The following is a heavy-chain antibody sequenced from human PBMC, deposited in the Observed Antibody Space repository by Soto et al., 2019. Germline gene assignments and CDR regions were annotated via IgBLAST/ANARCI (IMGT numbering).Heavy chain of an antibody. J-gene: IGHJ3*01. Sequence: EVQLVETGGGLIQPGGSLRLSCAASGFTVSSNYMSWVRQAPGKGLEWVSVIYSGGSTYYADSVKGRFTISRDNSKNTLYLQMNSLRAEDTAVYYCARMTTVTADAFDLWGQGTMVTVSS. CDR3: ARMTTVTADAFDL. CDR1: GFTVSSNY. CDR2: IYSGGST. D-gene: IGHD4-17*01. V-gene: IGHV3-53*02.